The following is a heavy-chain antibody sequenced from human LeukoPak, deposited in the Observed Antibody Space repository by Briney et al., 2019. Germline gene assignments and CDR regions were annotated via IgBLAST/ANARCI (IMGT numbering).Heavy chain of an antibody. CDR3: ARAVSGRFDY. V-gene: IGHV4-34*01. J-gene: IGHJ4*02. CDR2: INHSGST. D-gene: IGHD6-19*01. Sequence: SEALSLTCAVYGGSFSGYYWSWIRQPPGKGLEWIGEINHSGSTNYNPSLKSRVTISVDTSKNQFSLKLSSVTAADTAVYYCARAVSGRFDYWGQGTLVTVSS. CDR1: GGSFSGYY.